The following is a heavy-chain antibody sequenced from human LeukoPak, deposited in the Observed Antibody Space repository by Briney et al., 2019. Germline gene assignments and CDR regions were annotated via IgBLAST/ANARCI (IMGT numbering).Heavy chain of an antibody. Sequence: GGSLRLSCAASGFTFSSYAMSWVRKAPGKGLEWVSAISGSGGSTYYADSVKGRFTISRDNSKNTLYLQMNSLRAEDTAVYYCAKDPDTYYDSSGYYRERGYWGQGTLVTVSS. CDR3: AKDPDTYYDSSGYYRERGY. J-gene: IGHJ4*02. CDR1: GFTFSSYA. V-gene: IGHV3-23*01. CDR2: ISGSGGST. D-gene: IGHD3-22*01.